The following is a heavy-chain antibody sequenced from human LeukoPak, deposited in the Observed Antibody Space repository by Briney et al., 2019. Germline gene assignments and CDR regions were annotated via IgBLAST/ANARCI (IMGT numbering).Heavy chain of an antibody. D-gene: IGHD6-13*01. Sequence: ASVKVSCKASGYTFTSYGISWVRQAPGQGLEWMGWISAYNGNTNYAQKFQGRVTMTTDTSTSTAYMELRSLRSDDTAVYYCASGKIAVAGYRGVPFAFDYWGQGTLVTVSS. CDR1: GYTFTSYG. V-gene: IGHV1-18*01. J-gene: IGHJ4*02. CDR2: ISAYNGNT. CDR3: ASGKIAVAGYRGVPFAFDY.